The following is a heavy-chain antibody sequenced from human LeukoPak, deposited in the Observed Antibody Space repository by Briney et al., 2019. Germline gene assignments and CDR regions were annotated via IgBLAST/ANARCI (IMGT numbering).Heavy chain of an antibody. V-gene: IGHV4-34*01. CDR2: FNHSGST. CDR3: ARGGTWRIAARRFDY. J-gene: IGHJ4*02. CDR1: GGSFSGYY. D-gene: IGHD6-6*01. Sequence: SETLSLTCAVYGGSFSGYYWSWIRQPPGKGLEWIGEFNHSGSTNSNPSLKSRVTISVDTSKNQFSLKLSSVTAADTAVYYCARGGTWRIAARRFDYWGQGTLVTVSS.